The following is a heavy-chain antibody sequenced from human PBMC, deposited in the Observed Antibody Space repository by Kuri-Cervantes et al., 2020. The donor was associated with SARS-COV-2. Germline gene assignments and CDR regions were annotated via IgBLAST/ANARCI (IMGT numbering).Heavy chain of an antibody. D-gene: IGHD3-22*01. CDR3: ARVYYYESSGYYYRWYFDL. J-gene: IGHJ2*01. V-gene: IGHV1-69*13. Sequence: SVTVSCKASGGTFSSYAISWVRQAPGQGLEWMGGIIPIFGTANYAQKFQGRVTITADESTSTAYMELSSLRSEDTAVYYCARVYYYESSGYYYRWYFDLWGRGTLVTVSS. CDR2: IIPIFGTA. CDR1: GGTFSSYA.